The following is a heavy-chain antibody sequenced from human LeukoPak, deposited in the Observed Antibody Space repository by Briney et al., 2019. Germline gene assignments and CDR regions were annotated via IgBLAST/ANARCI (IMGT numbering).Heavy chain of an antibody. J-gene: IGHJ4*02. D-gene: IGHD1-26*01. CDR3: ARHYGSYVFDY. V-gene: IGHV4-39*01. CDR1: GGSISSSSYY. CDR2: IYYSGST. Sequence: PSETLSLTCTVSGGSISSSSYYWGWIRQPPGKGLEWIGTIYYSGSTYYNPSLKSRVTISVDTSKNQFSLKVSSVTAADTAVYYCARHYGSYVFDYWGQGTLVTVSS.